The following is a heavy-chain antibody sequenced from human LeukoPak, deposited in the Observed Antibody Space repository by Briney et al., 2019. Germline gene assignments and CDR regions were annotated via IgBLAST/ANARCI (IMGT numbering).Heavy chain of an antibody. CDR3: ARPSQYGSGTDYYFDS. D-gene: IGHD3-10*01. Sequence: GGSPKLSCEASGFMFSGSPMHWVRQASGKGLEWVGHIRSKANNYATIYAASVKGRFTISRDDSKNTAYLQMNSLKTEDTAVYYCARPSQYGSGTDYYFDSWGRGTLVTVSS. CDR1: GFMFSGSP. V-gene: IGHV3-73*01. J-gene: IGHJ4*02. CDR2: IRSKANNYAT.